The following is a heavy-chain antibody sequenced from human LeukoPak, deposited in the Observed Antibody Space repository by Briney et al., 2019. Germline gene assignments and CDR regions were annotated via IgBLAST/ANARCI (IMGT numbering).Heavy chain of an antibody. Sequence: GGSLRLSCAASGFTFRSYWMRWVRQAPGKGLEWVANIKQDGSEKNYVDSVKGRFTISRDNAKNSLYLQMNSLRAEDTAVYYCASGLELDYWGQGTLVTVSS. CDR3: ASGLELDY. V-gene: IGHV3-7*03. CDR1: GFTFRSYW. J-gene: IGHJ4*02. CDR2: IKQDGSEK.